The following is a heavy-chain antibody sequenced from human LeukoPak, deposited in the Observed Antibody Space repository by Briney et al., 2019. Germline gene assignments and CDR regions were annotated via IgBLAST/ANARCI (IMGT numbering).Heavy chain of an antibody. CDR3: AREGAVYDSSGYNIGDYFDY. V-gene: IGHV4-39*07. CDR1: GGSISSSSYY. D-gene: IGHD3-22*01. CDR2: FYYSGST. Sequence: SETLSLTCTVSGGSISSSSYYWGWIRQPPGKGLEWIGSFYYSGSTYYNPSLKSRVTISVDTSKNQFSLKLSSVTAADTAVYYCAREGAVYDSSGYNIGDYFDYWGQGTLVTVSS. J-gene: IGHJ4*02.